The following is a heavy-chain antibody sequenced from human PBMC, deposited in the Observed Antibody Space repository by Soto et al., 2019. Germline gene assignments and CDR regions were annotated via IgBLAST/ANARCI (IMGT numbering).Heavy chain of an antibody. CDR3: ARGRVEDSSGWATYFDY. V-gene: IGHV3-64*01. CDR2: INTNGVDT. Sequence: EVQLVESGGGLVQPGGSLRLSCAASGFTFSGYCMFWVRQAPGKGLEYVSAINTNGVDTFYAKSVKGRFTISRDNSKNKMYLKMGSLRAEDMAVYYCARGRVEDSSGWATYFDYWGQGTLVTVSS. D-gene: IGHD6-19*01. CDR1: GFTFSGYC. J-gene: IGHJ4*02.